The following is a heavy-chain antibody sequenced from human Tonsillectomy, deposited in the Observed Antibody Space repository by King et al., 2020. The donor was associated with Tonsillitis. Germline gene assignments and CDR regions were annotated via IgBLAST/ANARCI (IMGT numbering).Heavy chain of an antibody. CDR1: GYTFTSYG. CDR3: ARAGYDFWSGYFGYYYYYMDV. CDR2: ISAYNGNT. J-gene: IGHJ6*03. Sequence: QLVQSGAEVKKPGASVKVSCKASGYTFTSYGISWVRQAPGQGLEWMGWISAYNGNTNYAQKLQGRVTMTTDTSTSTAYMELRSLRFDDTAVYYCARAGYDFWSGYFGYYYYYMDVWGKGTTVTVSS. D-gene: IGHD3-3*01. V-gene: IGHV1-18*01.